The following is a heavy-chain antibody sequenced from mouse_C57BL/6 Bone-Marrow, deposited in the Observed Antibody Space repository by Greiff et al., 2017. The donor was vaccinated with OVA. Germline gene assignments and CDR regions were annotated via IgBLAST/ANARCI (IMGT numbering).Heavy chain of an antibody. V-gene: IGHV1-15*01. CDR2: IDPETGGT. CDR3: RAYYYGSSYYFDY. CDR1: GYTFTDYE. Sequence: QVQLQQSGAELVRPGASVTLSCKASGYTFTDYEMHWVKQTPVHGLEWIGAIDPETGGTAYNQKFKGKAILHADKSSSTAYMELRSLTSEDSAVYYCRAYYYGSSYYFDYWGQGTTLTVSS. J-gene: IGHJ2*01. D-gene: IGHD1-1*01.